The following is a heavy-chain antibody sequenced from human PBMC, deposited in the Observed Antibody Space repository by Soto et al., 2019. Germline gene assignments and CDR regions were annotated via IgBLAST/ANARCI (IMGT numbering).Heavy chain of an antibody. J-gene: IGHJ5*02. CDR2: IYYSGST. CDR1: GGSISSSSYY. V-gene: IGHV4-39*01. CDR3: ARRAALQSYWFDP. Sequence: QLQLQESGPGLVKPSETLSLTCTVSGGSISSSSYYWGWIRQPPGKGLEWIGSIYYSGSTYYNPSLKSRVTISVDTYKNQFSLTLSSVTAADTAVYYCARRAALQSYWFDPWGQGTLVTVSS. D-gene: IGHD4-4*01.